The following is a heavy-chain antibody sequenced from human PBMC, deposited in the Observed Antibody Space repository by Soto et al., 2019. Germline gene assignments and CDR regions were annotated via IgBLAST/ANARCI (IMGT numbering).Heavy chain of an antibody. CDR2: IRGSGGST. V-gene: IGHV3-23*01. CDR1: GFTFSSYA. Sequence: EVQLLESGGGLVQPGGSLRLSCAASGFTFSSYAMSWVRQAPGKGLEWVSAIRGSGGSTYYADSVKGRFTISRENSKNTLYLQMNSLRAEDTAVYYCAKARSGWFIVDYWGQGTLVTVSS. D-gene: IGHD6-19*01. CDR3: AKARSGWFIVDY. J-gene: IGHJ4*02.